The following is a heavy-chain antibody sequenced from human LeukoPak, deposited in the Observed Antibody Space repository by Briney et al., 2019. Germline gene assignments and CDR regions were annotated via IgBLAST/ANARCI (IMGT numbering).Heavy chain of an antibody. D-gene: IGHD7-27*01. CDR2: MSYDGSNK. V-gene: IGHV3-30-3*01. Sequence: PGGSLRLSCAASGFTFSSYAMHWVRQAPGKGLEWVAVMSYDGSNKYYADSVKGRFTISRDNSKNTLYLQMNSLRAEDTAVYYCARDQALGYAFDIWGQGTMVTVSS. J-gene: IGHJ3*02. CDR1: GFTFSSYA. CDR3: ARDQALGYAFDI.